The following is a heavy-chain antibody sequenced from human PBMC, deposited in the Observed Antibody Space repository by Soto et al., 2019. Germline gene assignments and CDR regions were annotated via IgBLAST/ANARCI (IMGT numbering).Heavy chain of an antibody. CDR1: GGTFSSYA. CDR2: IIPIFGTA. Sequence: SVKVSCKASGGTFSSYAISWGRQAPGQGLEWMGGIIPIFGTANYAQKFQGRVTITADESTSTAYMELSSLRSEDTAVYYCARGMVVAATPFAEYFQHWGQGTLVTVSS. J-gene: IGHJ1*01. D-gene: IGHD2-15*01. V-gene: IGHV1-69*13. CDR3: ARGMVVAATPFAEYFQH.